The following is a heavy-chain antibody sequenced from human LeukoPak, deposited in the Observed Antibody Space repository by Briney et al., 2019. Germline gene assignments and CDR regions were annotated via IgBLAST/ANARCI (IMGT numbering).Heavy chain of an antibody. CDR3: TKVSSYGDYSLGY. CDR1: GFTFSSYG. Sequence: GGSLRLSCAASGFTFSSYGMHWVRQAPGKGLEWLAVISYDGSNKYYADSVKGRFTISRDNSKNTLYLQMNSLRAEDTAVYYCTKVSSYGDYSLGYWGQGTLVTVSS. J-gene: IGHJ4*02. V-gene: IGHV3-30*18. D-gene: IGHD4-17*01. CDR2: ISYDGSNK.